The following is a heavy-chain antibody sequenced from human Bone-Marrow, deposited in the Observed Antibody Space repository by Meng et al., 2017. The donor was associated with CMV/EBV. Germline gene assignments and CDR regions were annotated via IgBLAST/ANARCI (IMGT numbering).Heavy chain of an antibody. CDR3: ARGRVYYYGSGTYYPLDY. J-gene: IGHJ4*02. V-gene: IGHV4-59*01. D-gene: IGHD3-10*01. Sequence: SETLSLTCTVSDGSISNYYWNWIRQPPGKGLEWIGYIYYTGSTNYNPSLKSRVTISLDTSKNQFSLKLSSVTAADTAVYYRARGRVYYYGSGTYYPLDYWGQGTLVTVSS. CDR1: DGSISNYY. CDR2: IYYTGST.